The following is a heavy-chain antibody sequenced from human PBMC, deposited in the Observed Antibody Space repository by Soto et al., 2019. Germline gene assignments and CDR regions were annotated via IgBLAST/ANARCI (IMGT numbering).Heavy chain of an antibody. D-gene: IGHD5-12*01. CDR2: ISSSSSYI. V-gene: IGHV3-21*01. J-gene: IGHJ4*02. Sequence: GGSLRLSCAASGFTFSSYSMNWVRQAPGKGLEWVSSISSSSSYIYYADSVKGRFTISRDNAKNSLYLQMNSLRAEDTAVYYCASRSGYEHFDYWGQGTLVTVSS. CDR3: ASRSGYEHFDY. CDR1: GFTFSSYS.